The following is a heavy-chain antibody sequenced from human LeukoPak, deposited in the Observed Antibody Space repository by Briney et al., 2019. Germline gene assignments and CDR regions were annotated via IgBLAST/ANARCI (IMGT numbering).Heavy chain of an antibody. CDR1: GCSISSSNCY. J-gene: IGHJ6*03. V-gene: IGHV4-39*07. CDR2: IDYSGST. CDR3: ARDEYYYGSGSYEVFASYMDV. D-gene: IGHD3-10*01. Sequence: PSETLSLTCTVSGCSISSSNCYWGWLRQPPGKGLEWIGSIDYSGSTYYNPSLKSRVTIPVDTSKNQFSVKLSSVTAADTAVYYCARDEYYYGSGSYEVFASYMDVWGKGTTVTVSS.